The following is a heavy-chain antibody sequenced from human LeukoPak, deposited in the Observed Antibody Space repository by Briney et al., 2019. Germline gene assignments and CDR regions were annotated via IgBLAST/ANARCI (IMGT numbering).Heavy chain of an antibody. CDR3: ARAASGFYDYYFDY. D-gene: IGHD5-12*01. Sequence: ASVKVSCKASGYTFTSYGISWVRQAPGQGLEWMGWISAYNGNTNYAQKLQGRVTMTTDTSTSTAYMELRSLRSDDTAVYYCARAASGFYDYYFDYWGQGTLVTVSS. CDR2: ISAYNGNT. J-gene: IGHJ4*02. CDR1: GYTFTSYG. V-gene: IGHV1-18*01.